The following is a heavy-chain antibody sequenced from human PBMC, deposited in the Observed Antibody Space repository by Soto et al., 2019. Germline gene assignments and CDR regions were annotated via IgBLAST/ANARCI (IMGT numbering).Heavy chain of an antibody. V-gene: IGHV1-69*13. CDR3: ARVSPDYGDYVLVDY. J-gene: IGHJ4*02. Sequence: SVKVSCKASGGTFSSYAISWVRQAPGQGLEWMGGIIPIFGTANYAQKFQGRVTITADESTGTAYMELSSLRSEDTAVYYCARVSPDYGDYVLVDYWGQGTLVTVSS. CDR2: IIPIFGTA. CDR1: GGTFSSYA. D-gene: IGHD4-17*01.